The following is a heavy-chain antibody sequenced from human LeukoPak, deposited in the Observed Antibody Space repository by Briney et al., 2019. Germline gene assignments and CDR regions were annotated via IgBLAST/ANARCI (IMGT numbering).Heavy chain of an antibody. CDR2: IYHSGST. CDR3: ARRNYDFWSGYYQGHKNNWFDP. Sequence: PSETLSLTCTVSGGSISSYYWSWIRQPPGKGLEWIGSIYHSGSTYYNPSLKSRLTISVDTSKNQFSLKLSSVTAADTAVYYCARRNYDFWSGYYQGHKNNWFDPWGQGTLVTVSS. CDR1: GGSISSYY. D-gene: IGHD3-3*01. V-gene: IGHV4-59*04. J-gene: IGHJ5*02.